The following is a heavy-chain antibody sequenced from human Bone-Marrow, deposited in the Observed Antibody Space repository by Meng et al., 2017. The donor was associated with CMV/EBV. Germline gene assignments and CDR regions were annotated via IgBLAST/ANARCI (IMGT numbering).Heavy chain of an antibody. J-gene: IGHJ6*02. V-gene: IGHV3-21*01. CDR2: ISSSSSYI. CDR3: AIEGLEYYDSSGYPPWYYGMDV. CDR1: GFTFSSDS. Sequence: LSLTCAVSGFTFSSDSMNWVRQAPGKGLEWVSSISSSSSYIYYADSVKGRFTISRDNAKNSMYLQMNSLRAEDTAVYFCAIEGLEYYDSSGYPPWYYGMDVWGQGTTVTVSS. D-gene: IGHD3-22*01.